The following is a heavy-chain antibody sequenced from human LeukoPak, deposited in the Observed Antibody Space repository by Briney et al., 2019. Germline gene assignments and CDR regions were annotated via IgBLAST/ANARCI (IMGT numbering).Heavy chain of an antibody. CDR3: AKDPLWFGELLYHYYFDY. D-gene: IGHD3-10*01. V-gene: IGHV3-30*02. CDR2: IRYDGSNK. J-gene: IGHJ4*02. CDR1: GFTFSSYG. Sequence: GGSLRLSCAASGFTFSSYGMHWVRQAPGKGLEWVAFIRYDGSNKYYADSVKGRFTISRDNSKSTLYLQMNSLRAEDTAVYYCAKDPLWFGELLYHYYFDYWGQGTLVTVSS.